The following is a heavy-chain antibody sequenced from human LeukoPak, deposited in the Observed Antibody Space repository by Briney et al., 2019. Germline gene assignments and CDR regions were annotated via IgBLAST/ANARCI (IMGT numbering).Heavy chain of an antibody. J-gene: IGHJ4*02. CDR2: IKQDGSEK. CDR3: ARIDSSGWYSRGY. V-gene: IGHV3-7*01. Sequence: GGSLRLSGAASGFTFSSYWMSWVRQAPGKGLEWVANIKQDGSEKYYVDSVKGRFTISRDNAKNSLYLQMNSLRAEDTAVYYCARIDSSGWYSRGYWGQGTLVTVSS. CDR1: GFTFSSYW. D-gene: IGHD6-19*01.